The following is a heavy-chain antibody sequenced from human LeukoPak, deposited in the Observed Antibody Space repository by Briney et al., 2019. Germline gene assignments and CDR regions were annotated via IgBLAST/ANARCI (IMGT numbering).Heavy chain of an antibody. J-gene: IGHJ6*03. CDR1: GYTFTGYY. D-gene: IGHD5-18*01. CDR2: INPNSGGT. V-gene: IGHV1-2*02. Sequence: ASVKVSCEVSGYTFTGYYMHWVRQAPGQGLEWMGWINPNSGGTNYAQKFQGRVTMTRDTSISTAYMELSRLRSDDTAVYYCARGLRGYSYGFLDYYYYMDVWGKGTTVTVSS. CDR3: ARGLRGYSYGFLDYYYYMDV.